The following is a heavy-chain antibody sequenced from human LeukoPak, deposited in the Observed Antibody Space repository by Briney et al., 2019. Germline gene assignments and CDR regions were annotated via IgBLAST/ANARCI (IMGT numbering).Heavy chain of an antibody. CDR2: INHYGST. CDR1: GESLSNYY. D-gene: IGHD2-15*01. J-gene: IGHJ5*02. CDR3: ARATLRPWWWFDP. V-gene: IGHV4-34*01. Sequence: SETLSLTCAVYGESLSNYYWSWIRQPPGKGLEWIGEINHYGSTNYNPSPKSRITISVDTSKNQFSLKLSSVTAADTAVYYCARATLRPWWWFDPWGQGTLVTVSS.